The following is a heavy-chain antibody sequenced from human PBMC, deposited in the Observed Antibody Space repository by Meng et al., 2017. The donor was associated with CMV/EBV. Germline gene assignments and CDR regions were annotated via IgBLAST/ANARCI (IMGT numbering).Heavy chain of an antibody. CDR1: GGSVSSGSYY. CDR3: ARDQGYCSSTSCLEWAFDI. CDR2: IYYSGST. Sequence: SETLSLTCTVSGGSVSSGSYYWSWIRQPPGKGLEWIGYIYYSGSTNYNPSLKSRVTISVDTSKNQFSLKLSSVTAAGTAVYYCARDQGYCSSTSCLEWAFDIWGQGTMVTVSS. D-gene: IGHD2-2*01. V-gene: IGHV4-61*01. J-gene: IGHJ3*02.